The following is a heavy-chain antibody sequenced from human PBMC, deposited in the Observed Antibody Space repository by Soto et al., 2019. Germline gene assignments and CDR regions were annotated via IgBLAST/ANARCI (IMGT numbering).Heavy chain of an antibody. J-gene: IGHJ4*02. CDR1: GFTFSSYG. Sequence: QVQLVESGGGVVQPGRSLRLSCAASGFTFSSYGMHWVRQAPGKGLEWVAVISYDGSNKYYADSVKGRFTISRDNSKNTLYLQMNSLRAEDTAVYYCAKTTMIVVAPFDYWGQGTLVTVSS. V-gene: IGHV3-30*18. CDR2: ISYDGSNK. CDR3: AKTTMIVVAPFDY. D-gene: IGHD3-22*01.